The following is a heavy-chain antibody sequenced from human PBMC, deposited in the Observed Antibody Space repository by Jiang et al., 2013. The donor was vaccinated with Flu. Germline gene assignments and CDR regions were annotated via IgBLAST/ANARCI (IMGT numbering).Heavy chain of an antibody. D-gene: IGHD4-17*01. Sequence: EWVSYISSSGSTIYYADSVKGRFTISRDNAKNSLYLQMNSLRAEDTAVYYCARHGDRYGDRVWDYYYYMDVWGKGTTVTVSS. J-gene: IGHJ6*03. V-gene: IGHV3-48*03. CDR3: ARHGDRYGDRVWDYYYYMDV. CDR2: ISSSGSTI.